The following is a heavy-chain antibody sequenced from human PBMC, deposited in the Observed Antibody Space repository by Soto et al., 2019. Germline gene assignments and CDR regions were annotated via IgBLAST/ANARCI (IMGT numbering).Heavy chain of an antibody. CDR1: GGSISSGDYY. CDR3: ATIVGATSGWFDP. CDR2: IYYNGGT. V-gene: IGHV4-30-4*01. D-gene: IGHD1-26*01. Sequence: SETLSLTCTVSGGSISSGDYYWSWIRQPPGKGLEWIGYIYYNGGTYYNPSLKSRLTISVEMSKNQFSLRPNSVTAADTAVYYCATIVGATSGWFDPWGQGTLVTVSS. J-gene: IGHJ5*02.